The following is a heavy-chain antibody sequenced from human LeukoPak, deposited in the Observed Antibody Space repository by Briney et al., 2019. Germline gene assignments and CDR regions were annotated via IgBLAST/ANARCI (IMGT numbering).Heavy chain of an antibody. J-gene: IGHJ4*02. Sequence: PGGSLRLSCAASGFTFSSYWMSWVRQAPGKGLEWVANIKQDGSEKYYVDSVKGRFTISRDNAKNSLYLQMNSLRAEDTAVYYCAKESILWFGELFREFDYWGQGTLVTVSS. CDR3: AKESILWFGELFREFDY. V-gene: IGHV3-7*01. D-gene: IGHD3-10*01. CDR2: IKQDGSEK. CDR1: GFTFSSYW.